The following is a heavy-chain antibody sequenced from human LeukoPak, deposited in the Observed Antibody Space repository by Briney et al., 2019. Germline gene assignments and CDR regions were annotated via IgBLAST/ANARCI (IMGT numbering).Heavy chain of an antibody. Sequence: KPSETLSLTCSVSGGSISGYYWSWIRQPPGKGLEWIGHIYTSGSTNYNPSLKSRLTISVDTSKNQFSLQLTSVSAADTAVYYCARHKAYSGYDFLDYWGQGILVTVSS. CDR2: IYTSGST. V-gene: IGHV4-4*09. CDR1: GGSISGYY. CDR3: ARHKAYSGYDFLDY. J-gene: IGHJ4*02. D-gene: IGHD5-12*01.